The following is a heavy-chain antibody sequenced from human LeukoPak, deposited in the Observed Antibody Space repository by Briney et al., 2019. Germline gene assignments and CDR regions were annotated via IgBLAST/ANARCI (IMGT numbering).Heavy chain of an antibody. V-gene: IGHV3-9*01. CDR3: AKDAVYGSGGEGYYFDY. CDR1: GFTFDDYA. CDR2: ISWNSGSI. D-gene: IGHD3-10*01. Sequence: GRSLRLSCAASGFTFDDYAMPWVRQAPGKGLEWVSGISWNSGSIGYADSVKGRFTISRDNAKNSLYLQMNSLRAEDTALYYCAKDAVYGSGGEGYYFDYWGQGTLVTVSS. J-gene: IGHJ4*02.